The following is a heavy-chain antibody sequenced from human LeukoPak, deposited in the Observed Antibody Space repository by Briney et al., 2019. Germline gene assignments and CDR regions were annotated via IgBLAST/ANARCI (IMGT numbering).Heavy chain of an antibody. V-gene: IGHV3-30*02. CDR2: IRYDGSNK. D-gene: IGHD6-13*01. CDR1: GFTFSSYG. J-gene: IGHJ6*03. CDR3: AKDFLRVSGRDVAAAATDYYYYMDV. Sequence: PGRSLRLSCAASGFTFSSYGMHWVRQAPGKGLEWVAFIRYDGSNKYYADSVKGRFTISRDNSKNTLYLQMNSLRAEDTAVYYCAKDFLRVSGRDVAAAATDYYYYMDVWGKGTTVTVSS.